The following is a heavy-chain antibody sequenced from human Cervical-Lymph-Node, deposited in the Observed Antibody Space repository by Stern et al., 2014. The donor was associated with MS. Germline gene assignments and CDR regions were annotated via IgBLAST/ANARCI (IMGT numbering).Heavy chain of an antibody. CDR1: GGSFSGYY. D-gene: IGHD5-18*01. J-gene: IGHJ4*02. V-gene: IGHV4-34*01. Sequence: QVQLKQWGAVLLKPSETLSLTCAVYGGSFSGYYWSWIRQPPGKGLEWIGEINHSGTPNYNPSLKIRVTISVDTSKNQFSLKLSSVTAADTAVYYCARGAAMETFDYWGQGTLVTVSS. CDR3: ARGAAMETFDY. CDR2: INHSGTP.